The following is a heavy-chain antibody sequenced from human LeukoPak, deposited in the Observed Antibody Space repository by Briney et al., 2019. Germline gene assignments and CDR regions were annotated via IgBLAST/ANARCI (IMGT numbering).Heavy chain of an antibody. J-gene: IGHJ4*02. CDR1: GFTIANHG. D-gene: IGHD3-22*01. CDR2: ISHDGAAV. Sequence: GTSLRLSCAVSGFTIANHGMHWVRQAPGKGLEWVAMISHDGAAVYYGDSVKGRLTISRDNAKNSLYLQMNSLRAEDTAVYYCARESYYYDSSGNTGLDYWGQGTLVTVSS. V-gene: IGHV3-30*03. CDR3: ARESYYYDSSGNTGLDY.